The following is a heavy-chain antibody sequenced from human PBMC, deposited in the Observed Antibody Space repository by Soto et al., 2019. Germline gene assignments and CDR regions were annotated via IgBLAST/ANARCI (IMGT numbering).Heavy chain of an antibody. CDR3: AKAISGYNAPLDH. CDR2: IDPSDSYT. Sequence: CKGSGYSFTSYWISWVRQMPGKGLEWMGRIDPSDSYTNYSPSFQGHVTISADKSISTAYLQWSSLRAEDTAVYYCAKAISGYNAPLDHWGQGTRVTVSS. D-gene: IGHD1-20*01. J-gene: IGHJ4*02. CDR1: GYSFTSYW. V-gene: IGHV5-10-1*01.